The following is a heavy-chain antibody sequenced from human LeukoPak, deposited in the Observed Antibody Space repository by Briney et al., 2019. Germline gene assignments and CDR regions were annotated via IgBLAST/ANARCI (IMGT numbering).Heavy chain of an antibody. V-gene: IGHV3-21*01. D-gene: IGHD6-19*01. CDR3: ARESSSGWTHFDY. CDR1: GFTFSSYS. J-gene: IGHJ4*02. CDR2: ISSSTYYI. Sequence: GGSLRLSCAASGFTFSSYSMNWVRQAPGKGLEWVSSISSSTYYIYYADSVKGRFTISRGNAKNSLYLQMNSLRAEDTAVYYCARESSSGWTHFDYWGQGTLVTVSS.